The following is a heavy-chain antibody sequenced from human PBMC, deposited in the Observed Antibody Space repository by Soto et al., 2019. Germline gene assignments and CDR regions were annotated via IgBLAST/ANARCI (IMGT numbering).Heavy chain of an antibody. Sequence: QVQLQESGPGLVKPSQTLSLTCTVSGGSISSGDYYWSWIRPPPGKGLEWIGYLYYSGRTYCNPLLTQRVTISGEADESQFSLSLSSVTAADSAVYSCARDLGHSGDYFDYWGQGTLDTVSS. V-gene: IGHV4-30-4*01. J-gene: IGHJ4*02. D-gene: IGHD4-17*01. CDR1: GGSISSGDYY. CDR2: LYYSGRT. CDR3: ARDLGHSGDYFDY.